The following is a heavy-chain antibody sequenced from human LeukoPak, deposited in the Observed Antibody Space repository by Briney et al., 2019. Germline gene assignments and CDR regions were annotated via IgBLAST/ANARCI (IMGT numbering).Heavy chain of an antibody. J-gene: IGHJ6*02. CDR3: ARNNGMDV. V-gene: IGHV3-7*03. CDR1: GFSLSSHW. CDR2: VNRDGSET. Sequence: PGGGLRGSCAASGFSLSSHWMSWGREGQGRGSEWVANVNRDGSETYYLDSVKGRFTISKDTAKNSLYLQMNSLRAEDTALYHCARNNGMDVWGQGTTVIVSS.